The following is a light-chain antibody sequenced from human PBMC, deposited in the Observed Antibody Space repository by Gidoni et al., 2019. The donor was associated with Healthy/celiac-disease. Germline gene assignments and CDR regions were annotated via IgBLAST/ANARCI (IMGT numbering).Light chain of an antibody. CDR1: QSVSSN. CDR3: QQYNNWPLT. Sequence: PGERATLSCRASQSVSSNLAWYQQKPGQAPRLLIYGASTRATGIPARFSGSGSGTEFTLTISSLQSEDFAVYYCQQYNNWPLTFGGGTKVEIK. CDR2: GAS. V-gene: IGKV3-15*01. J-gene: IGKJ4*01.